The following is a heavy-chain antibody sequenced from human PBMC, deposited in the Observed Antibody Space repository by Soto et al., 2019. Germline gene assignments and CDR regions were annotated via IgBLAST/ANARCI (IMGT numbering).Heavy chain of an antibody. CDR1: GFTFSDYY. CDR2: ISSSSSYT. V-gene: IGHV3-11*06. J-gene: IGHJ3*02. CDR3: ARVVYPVTTYGFLFDAFDI. Sequence: GGSLRLSCAASGFTFSDYYMSWIRQAPGKGLEWVSYISSSSSYTNYADSVKGRFTISRDNPKNSLYLQMNSLRAEDTAVYYCARVVYPVTTYGFLFDAFDIWGQGTMVTVS. D-gene: IGHD4-17*01.